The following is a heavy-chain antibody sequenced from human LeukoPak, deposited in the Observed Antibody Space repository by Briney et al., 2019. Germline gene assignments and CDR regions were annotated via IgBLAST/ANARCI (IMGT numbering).Heavy chain of an antibody. J-gene: IGHJ3*02. V-gene: IGHV3-21*04. CDR1: GFTFSSYG. CDR3: VEDYTVRDDAFDM. Sequence: PGGSLRLSCAASGFTFSSYGMNWVRQAPGKGLEWVSFITSSSNYIYYADSVKGRFTISRDNSKNTLYLQMNSLRVEDTAVYYCVEDYTVRDDAFDMWGQGTMVTVSS. D-gene: IGHD3-16*01. CDR2: ITSSSNYI.